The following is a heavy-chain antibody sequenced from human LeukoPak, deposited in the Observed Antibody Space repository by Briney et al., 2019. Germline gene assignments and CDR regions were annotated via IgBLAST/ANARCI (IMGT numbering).Heavy chain of an antibody. CDR2: INHSGST. V-gene: IGHV4-34*01. D-gene: IGHD1-26*01. CDR3: AISGNYFSRDAFDI. J-gene: IGHJ3*02. CDR1: GGSFSGYY. Sequence: SETLSLTCAVYGGSFSGYYWSWIRQPPGKGLEWIGEINHSGSTNYNPSLKSRVTISVDTSKHHFSLELRSVTAADTAVYYCAISGNYFSRDAFDIWGQGTMVTVSS.